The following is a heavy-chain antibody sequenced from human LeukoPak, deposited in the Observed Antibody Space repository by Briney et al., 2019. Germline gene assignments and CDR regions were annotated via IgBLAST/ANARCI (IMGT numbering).Heavy chain of an antibody. CDR1: GFTFSSYG. D-gene: IGHD3-22*01. Sequence: PGGSLRLSCAASGFTFSSYGMHWVRQAPGKGLEWVAFIRYDGSNKYYADSVKGRFTISRDNSKNTLYLQMNSLRAEDTAVYYCAKEPPYYYDSSGPMGYYFDYWGQGTLVTVSS. V-gene: IGHV3-30*02. J-gene: IGHJ4*02. CDR2: IRYDGSNK. CDR3: AKEPPYYYDSSGPMGYYFDY.